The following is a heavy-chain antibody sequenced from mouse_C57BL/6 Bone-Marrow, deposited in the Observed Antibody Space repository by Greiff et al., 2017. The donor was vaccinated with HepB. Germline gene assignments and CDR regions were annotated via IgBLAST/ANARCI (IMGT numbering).Heavy chain of an antibody. J-gene: IGHJ1*03. CDR3: ARPGYYRYFDV. CDR1: GFTFSSYG. CDR2: ISSGGSYT. Sequence: DVHLVESGGDLVKPGGSLKLSCAASGFTFSSYGMSWVRQTPDKRLEWVATISSGGSYTYYPDSVKGRFTISRDNAKNTLYLQMSSLKSEDTAMYYCARPGYYRYFDVWGTGTTVTVSS. D-gene: IGHD2-2*01. V-gene: IGHV5-6*01.